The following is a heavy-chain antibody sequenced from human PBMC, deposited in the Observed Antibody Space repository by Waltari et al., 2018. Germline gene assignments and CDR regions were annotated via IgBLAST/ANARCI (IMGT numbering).Heavy chain of an antibody. V-gene: IGHV3-7*01. CDR2: INAHGSEK. J-gene: IGHJ4*02. Sequence: EVQLVESGGGLVQPGGSLRLSCAASGFTFSTYWLTWVRQTPGKGLECVANINAHGSEKYYVDSVRGRFTISRDNSKNSLYLQMNSLRAEDTSVYYCARDLNWDTYWGQGALVTVSS. D-gene: IGHD7-27*01. CDR1: GFTFSTYW. CDR3: ARDLNWDTY.